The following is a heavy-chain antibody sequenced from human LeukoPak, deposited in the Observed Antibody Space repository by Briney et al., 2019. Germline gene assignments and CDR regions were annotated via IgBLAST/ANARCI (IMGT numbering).Heavy chain of an antibody. V-gene: IGHV5-51*01. D-gene: IGHD3-9*01. Sequence: GESLKISCKGSGYSFSTYWIGWVRQMPGKGLEWMGIIYPGDSDTRYSPSFQGQVTISADKSISTAYLQWSSLKASDTAMYYRARVRYFDWTDAFDIWGQGTMVTVSS. CDR1: GYSFSTYW. J-gene: IGHJ3*02. CDR3: ARVRYFDWTDAFDI. CDR2: IYPGDSDT.